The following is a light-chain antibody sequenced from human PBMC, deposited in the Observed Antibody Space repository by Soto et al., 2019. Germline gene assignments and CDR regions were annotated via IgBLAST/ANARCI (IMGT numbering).Light chain of an antibody. J-gene: IGLJ2*01. CDR2: EVS. V-gene: IGLV2-14*01. CDR3: SSYTSSSTHVV. CDR1: SSDVGGYNF. Sequence: QSALTQSASVSGSPGQSITISCTGTSSDVGGYNFVSWYQHHPGKAPKFMIYEVSNRPSGVSNRFSGSKSGNTASLTISGLQAEDEADYYCSSYTSSSTHVVFGGGTKLTVL.